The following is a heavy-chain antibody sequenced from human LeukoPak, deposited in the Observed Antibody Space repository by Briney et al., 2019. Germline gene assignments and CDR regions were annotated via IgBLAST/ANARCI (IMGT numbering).Heavy chain of an antibody. V-gene: IGHV3-66*01. J-gene: IGHJ4*02. CDR1: GFTVSSNY. D-gene: IGHD3-9*01. Sequence: PGGSLRLSCAASGFTVSSNYMSWVRQALGKGLEWVSVIYSGGSTYYADSVKGRFTISRDNSKNTLYLQMNSLRAEDTAVYYCARGYDYDILTGYYQPLDYWGQGTLVTVSS. CDR3: ARGYDYDILTGYYQPLDY. CDR2: IYSGGST.